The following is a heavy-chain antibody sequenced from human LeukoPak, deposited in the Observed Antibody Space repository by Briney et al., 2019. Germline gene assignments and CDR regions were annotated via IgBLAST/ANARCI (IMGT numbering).Heavy chain of an antibody. D-gene: IGHD3-22*01. CDR2: INPNSGGT. Sequence: ASVKVSCKASGYTFTGYYMHWVRQAPGQGLEWMGWINPNSGGTNYAQKFQGRVTMTRDTSISTAYMDLSRLRSDDTAVYYCARVATMIVVVTGHWFDPWGQGTLVTVSS. V-gene: IGHV1-2*02. CDR3: ARVATMIVVVTGHWFDP. CDR1: GYTFTGYY. J-gene: IGHJ5*02.